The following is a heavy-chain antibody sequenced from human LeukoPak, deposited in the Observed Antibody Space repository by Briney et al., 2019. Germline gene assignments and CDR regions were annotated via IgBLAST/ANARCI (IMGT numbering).Heavy chain of an antibody. Sequence: GGSLRLSCAASGFTFSSYAMSWVRQAPGKGLEWVSAISGSGGSTYCADSVKGRFTISRDNSKNTLYLQMNSLRAEDTAVYYCAKSGNYYGSGSLDYWGQGTLVTVFS. CDR3: AKSGNYYGSGSLDY. CDR1: GFTFSSYA. CDR2: ISGSGGST. J-gene: IGHJ4*02. V-gene: IGHV3-23*01. D-gene: IGHD3-10*01.